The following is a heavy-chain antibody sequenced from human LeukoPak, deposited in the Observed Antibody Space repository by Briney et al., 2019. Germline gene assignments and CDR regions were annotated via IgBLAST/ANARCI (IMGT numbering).Heavy chain of an antibody. J-gene: IGHJ4*02. CDR3: ARGYSGGWYYFDY. D-gene: IGHD6-19*01. CDR2: ISTSGST. V-gene: IGHV4-4*07. CDR1: GGSISSYY. Sequence: SETLSLTCTVSGGSISSYYWSWIRQPAGKGLEWVGRISTSGSTNYNPSLKSRVTMSIDTSKSQFSLRLSPVTAADTAVYYCARGYSGGWYYFDYWGQGTLVTVSS.